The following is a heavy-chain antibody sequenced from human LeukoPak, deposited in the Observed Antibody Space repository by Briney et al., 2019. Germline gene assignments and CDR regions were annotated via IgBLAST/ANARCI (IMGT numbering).Heavy chain of an antibody. Sequence: GGSLRLSCAASGFTFSSYSMNWVRQAPGKGLEWVSSISSSSSYIYYADSVKGRFTISRDNAKNSLYLQMNSLRAEDTAVYYCARDGYEYCSGGSCYPWGYYYYGMDVWGQGTTVTVSS. CDR1: GFTFSSYS. CDR3: ARDGYEYCSGGSCYPWGYYYYGMDV. J-gene: IGHJ6*02. CDR2: ISSSSSYI. D-gene: IGHD2-15*01. V-gene: IGHV3-21*01.